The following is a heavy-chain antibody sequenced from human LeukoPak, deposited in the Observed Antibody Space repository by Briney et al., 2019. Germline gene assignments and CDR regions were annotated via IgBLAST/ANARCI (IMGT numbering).Heavy chain of an antibody. D-gene: IGHD2-21*02. CDR2: IIPIFGTA. Sequence: ASVKVSCKASGGTFSSYAISWVRQAPGQGLEWMGGIIPIFGTANYAQKFQGRVTITADESTSTAYMELSSLRSEDTAVYYCARDSGGVVVTASQDYWGQGTLVTVSS. V-gene: IGHV1-69*13. J-gene: IGHJ4*02. CDR3: ARDSGGVVVTASQDY. CDR1: GGTFSSYA.